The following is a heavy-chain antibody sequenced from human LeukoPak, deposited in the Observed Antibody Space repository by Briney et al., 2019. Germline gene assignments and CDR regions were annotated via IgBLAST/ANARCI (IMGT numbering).Heavy chain of an antibody. V-gene: IGHV3-7*04. CDR1: GFTFSTYC. CDR2: IKQDGSEK. Sequence: GGSLRLSCAASGFTFSTYCMTWVRQAPGNGLEWVANIKQDGSEKYYVDSVKGRFTISRDNAKNSLYLQMNSLRAEDTAVYYCGRNMVRGTIPLLIDYWGQGTLVTVSS. J-gene: IGHJ4*02. CDR3: GRNMVRGTIPLLIDY. D-gene: IGHD3-10*01.